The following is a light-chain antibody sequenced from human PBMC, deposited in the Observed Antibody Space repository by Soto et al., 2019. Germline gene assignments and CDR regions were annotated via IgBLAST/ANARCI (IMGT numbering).Light chain of an antibody. Sequence: VLTQSPGTLSVSPGERVTLSCRASQTVSSDYVAWYQQKPGQAPRLLIYGASRRATGIPDRFTGGGSRADFTLTISRLEHEDFAVYYCQQYGSSPNTFGQGTKLEI. CDR3: QQYGSSPNT. CDR1: QTVSSDY. CDR2: GAS. V-gene: IGKV3-20*01. J-gene: IGKJ2*01.